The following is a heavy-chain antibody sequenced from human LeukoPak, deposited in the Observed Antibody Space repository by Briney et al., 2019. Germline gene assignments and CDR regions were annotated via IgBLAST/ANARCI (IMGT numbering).Heavy chain of an antibody. CDR3: ARDAVVVTY. V-gene: IGHV3-21*01. D-gene: IGHD2-15*01. Sequence: GGSLRLSCAVSGFTFSSYSMNCAPQAPGKGLEWVSSISSSSSYIYYAASVKGRFPIYRDKAKNSLYLQMNRLRAEDTAVYYCARDAVVVTYWGQGTLVTVSS. CDR1: GFTFSSYS. J-gene: IGHJ4*02. CDR2: ISSSSSYI.